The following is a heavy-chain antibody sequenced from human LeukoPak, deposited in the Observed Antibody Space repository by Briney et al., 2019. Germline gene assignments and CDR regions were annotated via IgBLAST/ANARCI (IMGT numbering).Heavy chain of an antibody. V-gene: IGHV3-53*05. CDR3: ARVPFGVV. J-gene: IGHJ3*01. CDR1: GFSVSSNY. CDR2: INTDGNTT. D-gene: IGHD3-3*01. Sequence: HPGGSLRLSCAASGFSVSSNYMSWVRQAPGKGLVWVSRINTDGNTTNYADSVKGRFTISRDNSKNTLYLQMNSLRAEDTAVYYCARVPFGVVWGQGTMVTVSS.